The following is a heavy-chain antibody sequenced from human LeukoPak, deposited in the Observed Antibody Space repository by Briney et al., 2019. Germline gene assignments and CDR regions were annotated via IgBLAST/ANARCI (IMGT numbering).Heavy chain of an antibody. CDR3: AKGAYSYGYGGDWFDP. J-gene: IGHJ5*02. CDR2: ISGSGGST. D-gene: IGHD5-18*01. V-gene: IGHV3-23*01. Sequence: PGGSLRLSCAASGFTFSSYAMSWVRQAPGKGLEWVSAISGSGGSTYYADSVKGRFTISRDNSKNTLYLQMNSLRAEDTVVYYCAKGAYSYGYGGDWFDPWGQGTLVTVSS. CDR1: GFTFSSYA.